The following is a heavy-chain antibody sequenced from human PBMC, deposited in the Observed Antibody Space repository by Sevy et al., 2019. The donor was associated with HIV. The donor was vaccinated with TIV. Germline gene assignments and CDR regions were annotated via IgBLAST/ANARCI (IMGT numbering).Heavy chain of an antibody. CDR3: ARERHSYGMDV. D-gene: IGHD3-3*02. CDR1: GYTFTSYG. V-gene: IGHV1-18*01. J-gene: IGHJ6*02. Sequence: ASVKVSCKASGYTFTSYGISWVRQAPGQGLEWMGWISGYNGNTNYAQKLQGRVTMTTDTSTSTAYMELRSLGSDDTAVYYCARERHSYGMDVWGQGTTVTVSS. CDR2: ISGYNGNT.